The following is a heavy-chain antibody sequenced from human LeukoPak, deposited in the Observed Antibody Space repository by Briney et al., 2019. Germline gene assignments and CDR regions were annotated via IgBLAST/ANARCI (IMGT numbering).Heavy chain of an antibody. CDR1: GFTFSTFA. V-gene: IGHV3-23*01. Sequence: GGSLRLSCAASGFTFSTFAMIWVRQPPGKGLEWDSSIFPTGGEIHYAHSVRGRFTISRDNSKSTLSLQMNSLRAEDTAIYYCATYRQVLLPFESWGPGTLVTVSS. J-gene: IGHJ4*02. CDR2: IFPTGGEI. CDR3: ATYRQVLLPFES. D-gene: IGHD2-8*02.